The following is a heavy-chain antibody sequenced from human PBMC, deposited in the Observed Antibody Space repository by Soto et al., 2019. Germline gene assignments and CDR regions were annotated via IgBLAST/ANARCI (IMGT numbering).Heavy chain of an antibody. Sequence: GGSLRLSCAASGFTFSSYIMNWVRQAPGKGLEWVSYISSSSSTIYYADSVKGRFTISRDNAKNSLYLQMNSLRDEDTAVYYCARDITVVVVAAYYGMDVWGQGTTVTVSS. CDR3: ARDITVVVVAAYYGMDV. V-gene: IGHV3-48*02. J-gene: IGHJ6*02. CDR2: ISSSSSTI. D-gene: IGHD2-15*01. CDR1: GFTFSSYI.